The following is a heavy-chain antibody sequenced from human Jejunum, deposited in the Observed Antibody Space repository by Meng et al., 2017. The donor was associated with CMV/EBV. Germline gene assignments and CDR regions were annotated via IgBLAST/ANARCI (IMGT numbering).Heavy chain of an antibody. D-gene: IGHD5-18*01. CDR1: FTITTYW. V-gene: IGHV3-7*01. J-gene: IGHJ6*02. CDR2: INKDEGEK. Sequence: FTITTYWMAGVRQAPGKGPEWVANINKDEGEKYYVDSVYGRFTVSRDNAKNSLYLEMNSLRAEDTAVYYCARISKYRYGVYGMDVWGQGTTVTVSS. CDR3: ARISKYRYGVYGMDV.